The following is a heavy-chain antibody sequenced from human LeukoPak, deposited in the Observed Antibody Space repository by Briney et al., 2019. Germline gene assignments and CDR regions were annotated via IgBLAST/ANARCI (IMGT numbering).Heavy chain of an antibody. CDR3: AATPVYSSSWLNYFDY. V-gene: IGHV4-4*07. D-gene: IGHD6-13*01. CDR2: IYTSGST. CDR1: GGSISSYY. Sequence: SETLSLTCTVSGGSISSYYWSWIRQPAGKGLEWIGRIYTSGSTNYNPSLKSRVTMSVDTSKNQFSLKLSSVTAADTAVHYCAATPVYSSSWLNYFDYWGQGTLVTVSS. J-gene: IGHJ4*02.